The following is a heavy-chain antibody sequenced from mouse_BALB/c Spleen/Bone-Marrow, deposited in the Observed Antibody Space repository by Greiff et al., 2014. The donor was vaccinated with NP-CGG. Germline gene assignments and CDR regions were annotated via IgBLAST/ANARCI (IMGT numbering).Heavy chain of an antibody. V-gene: IGHV1-80*01. CDR1: GYAFSSYW. CDR3: ARGGRLTGYYFDY. CDR2: IYPGDGDT. D-gene: IGHD4-1*01. Sequence: QVQLQQSGAELVRPGSSVKISCKASGYAFSSYWMNWVKQRPGQGLEWIGQIYPGDGDTNYNGNFKDKATLTTDKSSTTAYKQLSSLTSEDSAVYFCARGGRLTGYYFDYWGQGTTLTVSS. J-gene: IGHJ2*01.